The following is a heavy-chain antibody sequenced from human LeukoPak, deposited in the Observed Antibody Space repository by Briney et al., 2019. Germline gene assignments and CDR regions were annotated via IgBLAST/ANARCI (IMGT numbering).Heavy chain of an antibody. V-gene: IGHV3-23*01. CDR1: GFTFSSYA. CDR3: ATPDYGDCNPGFDY. Sequence: GGSLRRSCAGSGFTFSSYAMSWVRQAPGKGLEWVSAISGSGGSTYYADSVKGRFTISRDNSKNTLYLQMNSLRAEDTAVYYCATPDYGDCNPGFDYWGQGTLVTVSS. D-gene: IGHD4-17*01. J-gene: IGHJ4*02. CDR2: ISGSGGST.